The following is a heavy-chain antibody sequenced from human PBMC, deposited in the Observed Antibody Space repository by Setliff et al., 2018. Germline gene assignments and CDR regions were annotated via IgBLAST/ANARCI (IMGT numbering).Heavy chain of an antibody. CDR3: ARVDFTMLQGVLGQ. CDR1: GGSLSSSSYY. V-gene: IGHV4-39*07. J-gene: IGHJ1*01. D-gene: IGHD3-10*01. CDR2: VYFSGYT. Sequence: PSETLSLTCTVSGGSLSSSSYYWGWIRQPPGKGLEWLGSVYFSGYTYYNPSLSGRVTISIDTSKNQFSLRLTSVTAADTAVYYCARVDFTMLQGVLGQWGQGTLVTVSS.